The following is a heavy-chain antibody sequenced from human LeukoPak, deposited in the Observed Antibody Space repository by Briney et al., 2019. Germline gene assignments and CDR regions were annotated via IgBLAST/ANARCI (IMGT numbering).Heavy chain of an antibody. J-gene: IGHJ5*02. CDR1: GHTFTTYY. CDR2: INPSGDGT. D-gene: IGHD1-14*01. Sequence: ASVKVSCKASGHTFTTYYVHLVRQAPGQGLEWMGVINPSGDGTNYPQRFQGRVTLTRDTSTSTVYMELSSLRSEDTAIYYCAKETPNTGWSDPWGQGTLVTVSS. CDR3: AKETPNTGWSDP. V-gene: IGHV1-46*01.